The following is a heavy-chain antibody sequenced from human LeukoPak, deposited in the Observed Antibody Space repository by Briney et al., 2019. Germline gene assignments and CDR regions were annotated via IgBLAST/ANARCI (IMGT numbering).Heavy chain of an antibody. CDR2: ISGSGSTI. CDR1: GFNFSSYG. V-gene: IGHV3-48*04. CDR3: ARDYGGSSPFDY. Sequence: PGGTLRLSCAASGFNFSSYGMSWVRQAPGKGLEWVSAISGSGSTIYYADSVKSRFTISRDNAKNSLYLQMNSLRAEDTAVYYCARDYGGSSPFDYWGQGTLVTVSS. J-gene: IGHJ4*02. D-gene: IGHD4-23*01.